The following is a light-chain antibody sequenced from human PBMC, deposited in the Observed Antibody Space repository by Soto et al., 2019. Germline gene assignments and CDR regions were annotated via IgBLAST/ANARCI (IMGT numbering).Light chain of an antibody. J-gene: IGLJ3*02. Sequence: QPVLTQSPSASASLGASVKLTCTLTSGRSSNGIAWHQKRPEKGPRFLMKLNSDGSHSRGAGIPDRFSGSSSGAERDLTISSLQSEDEADYYCQTWGTGIWVFGGGTKLTVL. V-gene: IGLV4-69*01. CDR2: LNSDGSH. CDR1: SGRSSNG. CDR3: QTWGTGIWV.